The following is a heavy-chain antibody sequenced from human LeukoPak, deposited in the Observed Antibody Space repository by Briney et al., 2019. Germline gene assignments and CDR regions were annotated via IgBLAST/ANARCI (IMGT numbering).Heavy chain of an antibody. D-gene: IGHD1-26*01. Sequence: ASVNVSCKASGYSFTGYYIHWMRQATGQGLEWMGWMNPNSGNTGYAQKFQGRVTMTRNTSISTAYMELSSLRSEDTAVYYCAREISGSADYWGQGTLVTVSS. CDR3: AREISGSADY. CDR1: GYSFTGYY. CDR2: MNPNSGNT. V-gene: IGHV1-8*02. J-gene: IGHJ4*02.